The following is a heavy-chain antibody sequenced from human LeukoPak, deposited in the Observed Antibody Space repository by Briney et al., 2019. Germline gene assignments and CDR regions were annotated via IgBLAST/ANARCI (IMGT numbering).Heavy chain of an antibody. J-gene: IGHJ5*02. D-gene: IGHD2-2*01. V-gene: IGHV5-51*01. CDR2: IYPGDSDT. CDR1: GYSFTSYW. Sequence: GESLNISCKGSGYSFTSYWIGWVRQMPGKGLGWMGIIYPGDSDTRYSPSFQGQVTISADKSISTAYLQWSSLKASDTAMYYCARLLPAAEYNWFDPWGQGTLVTVSS. CDR3: ARLLPAAEYNWFDP.